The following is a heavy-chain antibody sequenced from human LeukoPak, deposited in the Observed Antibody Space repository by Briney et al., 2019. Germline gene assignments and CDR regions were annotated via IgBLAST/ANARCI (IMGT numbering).Heavy chain of an antibody. D-gene: IGHD3-16*01. CDR2: IYYTGTT. CDR3: ASAPRQGSIGGLDY. V-gene: IGHV4-39*02. Sequence: SETLSLACTVSGGSISSSTYYWGWIRQPPGKGLEWIGAIYYTGTTYYNPSLRSRVTISVDTSKNHFSLKLSSVTAADTALYYCASAPRQGSIGGLDYWGQGTLVTVSS. J-gene: IGHJ4*02. CDR1: GGSISSSTYY.